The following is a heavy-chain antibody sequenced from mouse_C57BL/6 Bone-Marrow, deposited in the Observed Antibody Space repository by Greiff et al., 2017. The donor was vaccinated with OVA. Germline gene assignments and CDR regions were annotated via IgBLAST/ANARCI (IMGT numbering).Heavy chain of an antibody. D-gene: IGHD2-2*01. Sequence: VQLVESGPELVKPGASVKISCKASGYTFTDYYINWVKQRPGQGLEWIGWIFPGSGSTYYNEKFKGKATLTVDKSSSTAYMLLSSLTSEDSAVYFCARRLMVRVWYFDVWGTGTTVTVSS. CDR1: GYTFTDYY. CDR2: IFPGSGST. J-gene: IGHJ1*03. CDR3: ARRLMVRVWYFDV. V-gene: IGHV1-75*01.